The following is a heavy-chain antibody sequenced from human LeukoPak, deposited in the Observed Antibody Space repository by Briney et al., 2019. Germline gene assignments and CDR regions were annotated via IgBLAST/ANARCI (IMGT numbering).Heavy chain of an antibody. D-gene: IGHD6-19*01. Sequence: GGSLRLSCAASGFTFSSYAMHWVRQAPGKGLEYVSAISSNGGSTYYANSVKGRFTISRDNSKNTLYLQMGSLRAEDMAVYYCARGAEESGFDPWGQGTLVTVSS. J-gene: IGHJ5*02. CDR1: GFTFSSYA. V-gene: IGHV3-64*01. CDR2: ISSNGGST. CDR3: ARGAEESGFDP.